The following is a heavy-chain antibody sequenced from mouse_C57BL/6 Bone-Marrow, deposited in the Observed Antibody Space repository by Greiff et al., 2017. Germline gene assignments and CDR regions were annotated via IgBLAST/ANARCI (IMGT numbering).Heavy chain of an antibody. V-gene: IGHV1-50*01. CDR2: IDPSDSYT. CDR1: GYTFTSYW. CDR3: ASIYYGYGRAMDY. J-gene: IGHJ4*01. Sequence: VQLQQPGAELVKPGASVKLSCKASGYTFTSYWMQWVKQRPGQGLEWIGEIDPSDSYTNYNQKFKGKATLTVDTSSSTAYMQLSSLTSEDSAGYYCASIYYGYGRAMDYWGQGTSVTVSS. D-gene: IGHD2-2*01.